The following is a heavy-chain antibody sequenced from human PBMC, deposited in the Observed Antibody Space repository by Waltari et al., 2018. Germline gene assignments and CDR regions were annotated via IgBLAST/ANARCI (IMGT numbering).Heavy chain of an antibody. Sequence: QVQLVQSGAEVKKPGSSVKVSCKASGGTFSSYAISWVRQAPGQGLEWMGGIIPIFGTANYAQKFQGRVTITADKSTSTAYMELSSLRSEDTAVYYCARGRAARHPNYWYFDLWGRGTLVTVSS. D-gene: IGHD6-6*01. CDR3: ARGRAARHPNYWYFDL. V-gene: IGHV1-69*14. J-gene: IGHJ2*01. CDR1: GGTFSSYA. CDR2: IIPIFGTA.